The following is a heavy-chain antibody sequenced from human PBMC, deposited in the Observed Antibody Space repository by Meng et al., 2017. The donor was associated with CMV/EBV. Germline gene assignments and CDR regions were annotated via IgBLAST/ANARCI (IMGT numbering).Heavy chain of an antibody. J-gene: IGHJ4*02. Sequence: ASVKVSCKASGYTFTSYGISWVRQAPGQGLEWMGWISAYNGNTNYAQKLQGRVTMTTDTSTSTAYMELRSLRSDDTAAYYCARDRLYCSGGSCYKIYDYWGQGTLVTVSS. CDR1: GYTFTSYG. V-gene: IGHV1-18*01. D-gene: IGHD2-15*01. CDR3: ARDRLYCSGGSCYKIYDY. CDR2: ISAYNGNT.